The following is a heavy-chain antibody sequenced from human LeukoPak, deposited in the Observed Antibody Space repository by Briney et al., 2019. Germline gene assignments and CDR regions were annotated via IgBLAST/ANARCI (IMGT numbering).Heavy chain of an antibody. CDR3: ARLPSSSRGSYFDY. CDR2: IKHSGST. J-gene: IGHJ4*02. V-gene: IGHV4-34*01. D-gene: IGHD6-6*01. CDR1: GGSFSDYL. Sequence: SETLSLTCAVYGGSFSDYLWNWIRQPPGKGLEWIGEIKHSGSTNYNPSLKTRVTISVGTSKNQFSLKLSSVTAADTAVYYCARLPSSSRGSYFDYWGQGTLVTVSS.